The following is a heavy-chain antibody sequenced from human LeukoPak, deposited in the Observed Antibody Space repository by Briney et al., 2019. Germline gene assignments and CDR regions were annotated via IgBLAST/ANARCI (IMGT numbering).Heavy chain of an antibody. V-gene: IGHV3-74*01. CDR2: IDTDGSFT. CDR3: ARGLSDSWFYFAS. J-gene: IGHJ4*02. CDR1: GFTFSSYW. D-gene: IGHD6-13*01. Sequence: GGSLRLSCAASGFTFSSYWMHWVRQAPGKGLVWVSRIDTDGSFTSYAESVKGRFTISRDNAKNTLYLQMNSLRAEDTAVYHCARGLSDSWFYFASWGQGTLVTVSS.